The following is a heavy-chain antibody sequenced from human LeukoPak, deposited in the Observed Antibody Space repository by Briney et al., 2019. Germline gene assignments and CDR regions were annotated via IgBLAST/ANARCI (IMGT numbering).Heavy chain of an antibody. J-gene: IGHJ3*02. CDR3: ARDGQQLVNFAFDI. V-gene: IGHV3-48*01. CDR2: ISSSSSTI. CDR1: GFTFSSYS. D-gene: IGHD6-13*01. Sequence: GGSLRLSCAASGFTFSSYSMNWVRQAPGKGLEWVSYISSSSSTIYYADSVKGRFTISRDNAKNSLYLQMNSLRAEDTAVYYCARDGQQLVNFAFDIWGQGTMVTVSS.